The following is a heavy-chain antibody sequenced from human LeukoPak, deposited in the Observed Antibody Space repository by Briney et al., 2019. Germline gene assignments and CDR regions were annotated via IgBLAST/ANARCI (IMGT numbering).Heavy chain of an antibody. V-gene: IGHV3-9*01. Sequence: GRSLRLSCAASGFTFDDYAMHWVRQAPGKGLEWVSGISWNSGSIGYADSVKGRFTISRDNAKNSLYLQMNSLRAEDTALYYCAKGATFLYYFDYWGQGTLVTVSS. CDR2: ISWNSGSI. D-gene: IGHD2-21*01. CDR3: AKGATFLYYFDY. CDR1: GFTFDDYA. J-gene: IGHJ4*02.